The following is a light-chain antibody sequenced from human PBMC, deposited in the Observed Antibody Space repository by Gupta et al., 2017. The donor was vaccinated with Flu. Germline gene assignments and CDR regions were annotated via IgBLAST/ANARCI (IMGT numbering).Light chain of an antibody. CDR3: HQSDFTLPT. V-gene: IGKV1-39*01. CDR1: QSISSY. J-gene: IGKJ4*01. Sequence: DIQMTQSPSSLSASVGDRVTITCRASQSISSYLNWYQQKPGKAPKLLIYAASSLQSGVPSRFSGSGSGTDFTLTISRLQPQDFATYYCHQSDFTLPTFGGGTKVEIK. CDR2: AAS.